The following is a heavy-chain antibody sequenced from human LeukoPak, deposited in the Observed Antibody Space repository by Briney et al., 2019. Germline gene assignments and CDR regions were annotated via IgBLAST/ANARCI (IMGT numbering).Heavy chain of an antibody. CDR3: ARAYCGGDCPRGAFDI. J-gene: IGHJ3*02. Sequence: GASVKVSCKASGYTFTGYYMHWVRQAPGQGLEWMGWINPNSGGTNYAQKFQGWVTMTRDTSISTAYMELSRLRSDDTAVYYCARAYCGGDCPRGAFDIWGQGTMVTVSS. V-gene: IGHV1-2*04. CDR2: INPNSGGT. CDR1: GYTFTGYY. D-gene: IGHD2-21*02.